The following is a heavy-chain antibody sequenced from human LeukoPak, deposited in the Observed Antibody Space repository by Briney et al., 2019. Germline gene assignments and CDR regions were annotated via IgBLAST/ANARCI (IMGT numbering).Heavy chain of an antibody. D-gene: IGHD3-9*01. CDR2: IYTSGST. J-gene: IGHJ4*02. CDR3: ARHALNYDILTGYQPYYFDY. CDR1: GGSISSYY. V-gene: IGHV4-4*09. Sequence: SETLSLTCTVSGGSISSYYWSWIRQPPGKGLEWIGYIYTSGSTNYNPALKSRGTISVDTSKNQFSLKLSSVTAADTAVYYCARHALNYDILTGYQPYYFDYWGQGTLVTVSS.